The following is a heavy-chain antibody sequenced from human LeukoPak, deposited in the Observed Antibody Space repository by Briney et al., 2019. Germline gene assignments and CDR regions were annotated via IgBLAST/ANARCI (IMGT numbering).Heavy chain of an antibody. V-gene: IGHV3-53*01. J-gene: IGHJ3*02. D-gene: IGHD1-14*01. CDR1: GFTLSSNY. CDR3: ARAGDRRGEDAFDS. CDR2: SYSGGST. Sequence: GGSLRLSRAPSGFTLSSNYISWVCPAPRKGLEWGSVSYSGGSTYYADSVKGRFTISRDNSKNTLNLQMNSLRAEDTAVDYCARAGDRRGEDAFDSWGQGTMVTVSS.